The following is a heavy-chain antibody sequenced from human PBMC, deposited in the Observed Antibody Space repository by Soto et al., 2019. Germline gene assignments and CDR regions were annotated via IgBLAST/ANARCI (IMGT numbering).Heavy chain of an antibody. Sequence: QVQLQQWGAGLLKPSETLSLTCAVYGGSFSGYYWSWIRQPPGKGLEWIGEINHSGSTNYNPSLKSRVTISVDTSKSQCSLKLRSVTAADTAVYYCATLPPYYGGNPTPFAYWGQGTLVTVSS. CDR2: INHSGST. D-gene: IGHD4-17*01. CDR3: ATLPPYYGGNPTPFAY. J-gene: IGHJ4*02. V-gene: IGHV4-34*01. CDR1: GGSFSGYY.